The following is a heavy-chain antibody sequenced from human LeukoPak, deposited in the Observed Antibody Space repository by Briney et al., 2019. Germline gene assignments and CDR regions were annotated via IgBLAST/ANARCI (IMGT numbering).Heavy chain of an antibody. CDR3: ARGHLVYNAFDI. J-gene: IGHJ3*02. CDR2: INHSGST. Sequence: SGTLSLTCAVYGGSFSGYYWSWIRQPPGKGLEWIGEINHSGSTNYNPSLKSRVTISVDTSKNQFSLKLSSVTAADTAVYYCARGHLVYNAFDIWGQGTMVTVSS. V-gene: IGHV4-34*01. CDR1: GGSFSGYY. D-gene: IGHD5/OR15-5a*01.